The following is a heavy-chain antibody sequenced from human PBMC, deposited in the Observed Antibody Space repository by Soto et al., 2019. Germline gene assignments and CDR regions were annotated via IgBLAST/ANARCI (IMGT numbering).Heavy chain of an antibody. CDR3: ARGNHRWLQLWYFDL. D-gene: IGHD5-12*01. Sequence: QVQLVQSGAEVKKPGSSVKVSCKASGGTFSNYPISWVRQAPGQGLEWMGGIIPIFGTVNYAQKFQGRVTXTADQSXXTAYMELSRLRSEDAAVYYCARGNHRWLQLWYFDLWGRGTLVTVSS. CDR2: IIPIFGTV. J-gene: IGHJ2*01. CDR1: GGTFSNYP. V-gene: IGHV1-69*12.